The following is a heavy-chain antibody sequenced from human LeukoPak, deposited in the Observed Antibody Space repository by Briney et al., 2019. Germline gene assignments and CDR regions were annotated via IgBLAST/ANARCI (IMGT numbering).Heavy chain of an antibody. D-gene: IGHD2-2*01. CDR1: GFTFSSYG. CDR2: IRYDGSNK. J-gene: IGHJ3*02. V-gene: IGHV3-30*02. CDR3: AKIRSNLGYCSSTSCRGDALDI. Sequence: GGSLRLSCAASGFTFSSYGMHWVRQAPGKGLEWVAFIRYDGSNKYYADSVKGRFTISRDNSKNTLYLQMNSLRAEDTAVYYCAKIRSNLGYCSSTSCRGDALDIWGQGTVVTVSS.